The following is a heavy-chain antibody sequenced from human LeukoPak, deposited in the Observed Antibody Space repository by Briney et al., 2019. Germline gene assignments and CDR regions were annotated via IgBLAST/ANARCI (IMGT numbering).Heavy chain of an antibody. J-gene: IGHJ4*02. V-gene: IGHV3-23*01. Sequence: GGSLRLSCAASGFSFSTYSMSWVRQAPGKGLEWVSVISDTGATTFYADSVKGRFTISRDNSKNTLYLQMNSLRAEDTAVYYCAKDHRGYYDSSGLDYWGQGTLVTVSS. D-gene: IGHD3-22*01. CDR2: ISDTGATT. CDR3: AKDHRGYYDSSGLDY. CDR1: GFSFSTYS.